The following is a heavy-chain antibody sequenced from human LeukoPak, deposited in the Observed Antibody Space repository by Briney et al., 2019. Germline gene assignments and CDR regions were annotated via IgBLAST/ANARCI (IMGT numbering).Heavy chain of an antibody. D-gene: IGHD3-3*01. Sequence: SETLSLTCTVSGGSISSYYWSWIRQPAGKGLEWIGRIYTSGSTNYNPSLKSRVTMSVDTSKNQFSLKLSSVTAADTAVYYCARDIPPAQLRFLEWSMEKVMDVWSKGTTVTVSS. CDR2: IYTSGST. V-gene: IGHV4-4*07. J-gene: IGHJ6*03. CDR3: ARDIPPAQLRFLEWSMEKVMDV. CDR1: GGSISSYY.